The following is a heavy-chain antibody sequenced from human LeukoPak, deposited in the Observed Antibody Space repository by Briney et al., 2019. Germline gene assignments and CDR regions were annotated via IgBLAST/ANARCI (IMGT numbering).Heavy chain of an antibody. D-gene: IGHD1-26*01. Sequence: PGGSLRLSCEASGFTFSSYEMNWVRQAPGKGLEWVAVIWYDGSKKYYADSVKGRFTMSRDNSKNTLYLQMNSLRAEDTAVYYCARNKWELLYYYGMDVWGQGTTVTVSS. CDR3: ARNKWELLYYYGMDV. J-gene: IGHJ6*02. CDR1: GFTFSSYE. CDR2: IWYDGSKK. V-gene: IGHV3-33*08.